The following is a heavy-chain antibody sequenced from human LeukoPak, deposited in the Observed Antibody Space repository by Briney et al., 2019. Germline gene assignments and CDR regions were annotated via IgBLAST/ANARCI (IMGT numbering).Heavy chain of an antibody. Sequence: ASVKVSCKASGYTFTSYPIHWVRQAPGQRLEWMGWSNGGNGNTKYSQEFQDRVTITRDTSASKAYMELSSLRSADMAVYYCARDSTGTGLLEYWGQGTLVTVSS. D-gene: IGHD1-7*01. CDR3: ARDSTGTGLLEY. J-gene: IGHJ4*02. V-gene: IGHV1-3*02. CDR2: SNGGNGNT. CDR1: GYTFTSYP.